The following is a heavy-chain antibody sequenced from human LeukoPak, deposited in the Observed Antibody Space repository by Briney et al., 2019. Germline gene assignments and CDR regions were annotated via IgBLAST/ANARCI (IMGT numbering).Heavy chain of an antibody. V-gene: IGHV3-21*01. CDR3: ARLRRNSDSSGYYYYYDY. D-gene: IGHD3-22*01. Sequence: GGSLRLSCVASGYTFSSFSINWVRQAPGKGLEWVSSISVRSNYIYYADSVRGRFSSDDARNSLYLQMDSLRGDDTAVYYCARLRRNSDSSGYYYYYDYWGQGTLVTVSS. CDR1: GYTFSSFS. J-gene: IGHJ4*02. CDR2: ISVRSNYI.